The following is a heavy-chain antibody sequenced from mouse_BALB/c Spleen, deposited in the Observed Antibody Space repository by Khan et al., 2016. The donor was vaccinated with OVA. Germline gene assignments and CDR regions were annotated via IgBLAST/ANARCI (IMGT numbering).Heavy chain of an antibody. D-gene: IGHD4-1*01. V-gene: IGHV3-8*02. Sequence: EVQLQESGPSLVKPSQTLSLTCSVTGDSITSGYWNWIRKFPGNKLEYMGYISYSGNTYYNLFLKSRISITRDTSKNQYYLQLNSVTTEDTATYYCARGTGTEGAWFAYWGQGTLVTVSA. CDR1: GDSITSGY. CDR3: ARGTGTEGAWFAY. CDR2: ISYSGNT. J-gene: IGHJ3*01.